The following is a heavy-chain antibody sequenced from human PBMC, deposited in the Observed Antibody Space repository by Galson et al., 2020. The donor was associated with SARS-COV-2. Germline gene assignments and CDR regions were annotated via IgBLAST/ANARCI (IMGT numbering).Heavy chain of an antibody. CDR1: GGSISSYY. CDR3: AGLSVTVDYFDY. D-gene: IGHD4-17*01. J-gene: IGHJ4*02. Sequence: SETLSLTCPLSGGSISSYYWSWIRQPPGKGLEWIGSTYYSGSNNYNPSLKSRVPIAVDTSKNQFSLKLSSVTAADAAVYYCAGLSVTVDYFDYWGQGTLVTVSS. CDR2: TYYSGSN. V-gene: IGHV4-59*08.